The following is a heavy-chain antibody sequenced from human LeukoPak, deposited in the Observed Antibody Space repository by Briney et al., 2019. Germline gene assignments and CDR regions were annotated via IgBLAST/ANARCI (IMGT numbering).Heavy chain of an antibody. D-gene: IGHD3-9*01. CDR1: GGSISSGTYY. V-gene: IGHV4-61*02. CDR3: ARAGLTPGYMDV. Sequence: SETLSLTCTVSGGSISSGTYYWSWIRQPAGKGLEWIGRISTSVSTSYNPSIKSRVTISVDTSKNQFSLKLNSVTAADTAVYYCARAGLTPGYMDVWGKGTTVTVSS. CDR2: ISTSVST. J-gene: IGHJ6*03.